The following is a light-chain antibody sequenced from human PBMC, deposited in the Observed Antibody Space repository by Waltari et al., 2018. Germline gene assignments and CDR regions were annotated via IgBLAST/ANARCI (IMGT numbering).Light chain of an antibody. V-gene: IGLV3-21*02. Sequence: SYVLTQPPSVSVSPGQTAIITCGGDNIGSNSFHWYQQRAGQAPVLVVHDDNDRPSGIPERLSGSNSGNTATLTISRVEAGDEADFYCQVWDSGSGRPQVIFGGGTRLTVL. CDR2: DDN. CDR1: NIGSNS. CDR3: QVWDSGSGRPQVI. J-gene: IGLJ2*01.